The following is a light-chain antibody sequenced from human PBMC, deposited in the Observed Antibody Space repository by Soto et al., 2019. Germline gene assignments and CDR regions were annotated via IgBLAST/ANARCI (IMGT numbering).Light chain of an antibody. J-gene: IGKJ1*01. Sequence: DIQMTQSPSSLSASLVDRVSITCGASQRIINDLNWYQQTSGKAPGLLIYAASSLQSGVPARFTGSGSGTEFTLTITSLQPEDFAAYYCQQCHNSPRRFGQGTKVDIK. CDR3: QQCHNSPRR. CDR1: QRIIND. V-gene: IGKV1-39*01. CDR2: AAS.